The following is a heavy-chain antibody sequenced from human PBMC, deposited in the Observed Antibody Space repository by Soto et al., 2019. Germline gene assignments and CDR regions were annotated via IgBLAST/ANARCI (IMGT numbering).Heavy chain of an antibody. CDR1: GGSISSSSYY. V-gene: IGHV4-39*01. CDR3: ASYVSSWYTPPSVDYYGMDV. D-gene: IGHD6-13*01. Sequence: QLQLQESGPGLVKPSETLSLTCTVSGGSISSSSYYWGWIRQPPGKGLEWIGSIYYSGSTYYNPSLKSRVTISVDTSKNQFSLKLSSVTAADTAVYYCASYVSSWYTPPSVDYYGMDVWGQGTTVTVSS. J-gene: IGHJ6*02. CDR2: IYYSGST.